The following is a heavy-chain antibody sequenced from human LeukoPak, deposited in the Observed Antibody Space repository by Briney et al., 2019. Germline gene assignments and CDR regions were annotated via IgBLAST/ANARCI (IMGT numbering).Heavy chain of an antibody. CDR1: GGSISSYY. CDR3: AREARSRHFDY. Sequence: PSETLSLTCTVSGGSISSYYWSWIRQPPGKGLEWIGYIYNTGNTNYNPSLKSRVTISVDTSKNQVSLKLDSVTAADTAVYYCAREARSRHFDYWGQGTLVTVSS. J-gene: IGHJ4*02. V-gene: IGHV4-59*01. CDR2: IYNTGNT.